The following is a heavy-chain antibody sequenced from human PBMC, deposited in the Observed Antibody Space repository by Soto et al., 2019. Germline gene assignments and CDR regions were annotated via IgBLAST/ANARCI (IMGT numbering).Heavy chain of an antibody. Sequence: EVQLVESGGGLIKPGGSLRLSCAASGFTFSSYSMNWVRQAPGKGLEWVSSISSISSYIYYADSVKGRFTISRDNAKNPLYLQMNSLRAEATAVYYCAREMEGQQLVLGCYYGMDVWGQGTTVTVS. CDR3: AREMEGQQLVLGCYYGMDV. CDR2: ISSISSYI. V-gene: IGHV3-21*01. D-gene: IGHD6-13*01. J-gene: IGHJ6*02. CDR1: GFTFSSYS.